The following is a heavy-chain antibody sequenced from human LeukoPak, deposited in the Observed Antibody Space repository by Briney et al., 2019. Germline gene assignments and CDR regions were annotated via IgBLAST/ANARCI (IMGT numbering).Heavy chain of an antibody. CDR3: ARVGSTAEAGTPDY. D-gene: IGHD6-13*01. CDR2: IGSTGTRT. V-gene: IGHV3-11*06. CDR1: GFTFNDYY. Sequence: PGGSVRLSCAASGFTFNDYYMSWIRQAPGKGLEWLSYIGSTGTRTPYADSVKGPFTVSRDTSKNSLCLEMNRLRVPDTAYSYCARVGSTAEAGTPDYWGRGTLVTVSS. J-gene: IGHJ4*02.